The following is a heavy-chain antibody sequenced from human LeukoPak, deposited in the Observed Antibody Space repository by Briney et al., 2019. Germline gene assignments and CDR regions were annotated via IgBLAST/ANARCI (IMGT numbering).Heavy chain of an antibody. V-gene: IGHV3-23*01. D-gene: IGHD3-22*01. CDR2: ISGSGGST. J-gene: IGHJ4*02. CDR3: AKLTHYYYDSRGYYGY. CDR1: GFTFSSYA. Sequence: GGSLRLSCAASGFTFSSYAMSWVRQAPGKGLEWVSAISGSGGSTYYADSVRGRFTISRDNSKNTLYLQMNSLRAEDTAVYYCAKLTHYYYDSRGYYGYWGQGTLVTVSS.